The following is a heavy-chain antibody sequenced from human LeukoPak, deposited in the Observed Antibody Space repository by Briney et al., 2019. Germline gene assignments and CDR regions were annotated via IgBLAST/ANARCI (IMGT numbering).Heavy chain of an antibody. D-gene: IGHD3-9*01. CDR3: ARMYYDILTGYYDYFDY. CDR2: INPNSGGT. V-gene: IGHV1-2*02. Sequence: ASVKVSCKASGYTFTGYYMHWVRQAPGQGLEWMGWINPNSGGTNYAQKFQGRVTMTRDTSISRAYMELSRLRSDDTAVYYCARMYYDILTGYYDYFDYWGQGTLVTVSS. CDR1: GYTFTGYY. J-gene: IGHJ4*02.